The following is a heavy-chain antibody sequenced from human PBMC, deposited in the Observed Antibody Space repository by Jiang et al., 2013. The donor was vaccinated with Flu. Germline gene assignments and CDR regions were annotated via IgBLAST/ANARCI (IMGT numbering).Heavy chain of an antibody. CDR1: GYTLTDFG. CDR3: ARVGLPGASGIYFFDS. V-gene: IGHV1-18*01. Sequence: SGAEVKEPGASVKVSCKASGYTLTDFGISWVRQAPGRGLEWVGWISGYNGDTRNSQKLQGRVTMTTDASTSTAYMELRSLRSDDTALYYCARVGLPGASGIYFFDSWGQGTLVTVSS. J-gene: IGHJ4*02. CDR2: ISGYNGDT. D-gene: IGHD6-19*01.